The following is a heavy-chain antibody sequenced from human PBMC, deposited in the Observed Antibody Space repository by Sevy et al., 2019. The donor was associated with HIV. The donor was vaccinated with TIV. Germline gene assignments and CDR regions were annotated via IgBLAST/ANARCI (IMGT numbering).Heavy chain of an antibody. CDR3: VRHADMPSPQGGFFDS. D-gene: IGHD2-2*01. CDR1: GFLFTYAW. Sequence: GGSLRLSCAGSGFLFTYAWMSWVRQAPGKGLEWVGRIKSKNDGGAIDYAAPVKGRFSLSRDDSQNMVFLQMSSLKTEDTAVYYCVRHADMPSPQGGFFDSWGQGALVTVSS. V-gene: IGHV3-15*01. J-gene: IGHJ4*02. CDR2: IKSKNDGGAI.